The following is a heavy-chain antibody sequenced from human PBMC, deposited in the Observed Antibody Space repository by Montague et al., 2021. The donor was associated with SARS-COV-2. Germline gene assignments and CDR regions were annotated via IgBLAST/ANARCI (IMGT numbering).Heavy chain of an antibody. V-gene: IGHV4-59*01. J-gene: IGHJ3*02. Sequence: SETLSLTCTVSGASISSYYWSWIRQPPGKGLEWIGYIYYSGSTNYNPSLKSRVTISVDTSKNQFSLKLSSVTAADTAVYYCARGAGYSSSWYLAFEIWGQGTMVTVSS. CDR3: ARGAGYSSSWYLAFEI. D-gene: IGHD6-13*01. CDR2: IYYSGST. CDR1: GASISSYY.